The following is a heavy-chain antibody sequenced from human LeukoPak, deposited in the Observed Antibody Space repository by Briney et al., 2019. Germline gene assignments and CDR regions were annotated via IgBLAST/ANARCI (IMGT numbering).Heavy chain of an antibody. V-gene: IGHV4-59*01. Sequence: PSETLSLTCTVSGGSISSYYWSWIRQPPGKGLEWIGYIYYGGSTNYNPSLKSRVTISVDTSKTQFSLKLSSVTAADTAVYYCARASVFGVVTPFDYWGQGTLVTVSS. D-gene: IGHD3-3*01. J-gene: IGHJ4*02. CDR3: ARASVFGVVTPFDY. CDR1: GGSISSYY. CDR2: IYYGGST.